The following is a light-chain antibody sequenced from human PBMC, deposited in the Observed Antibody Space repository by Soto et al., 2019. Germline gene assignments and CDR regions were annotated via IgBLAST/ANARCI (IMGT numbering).Light chain of an antibody. Sequence: DIQMTQSPSSLSASVGDRVTITCQASQDITNSLNWYQHKPGKAPKLLISDASTLETGVPSRFSGTGFGTDFTFTISSLQPEDIGTYYCQQCESVHTYGGGTKVDIK. V-gene: IGKV1-33*01. CDR1: QDITNS. J-gene: IGKJ4*01. CDR3: QQCESVHT. CDR2: DAS.